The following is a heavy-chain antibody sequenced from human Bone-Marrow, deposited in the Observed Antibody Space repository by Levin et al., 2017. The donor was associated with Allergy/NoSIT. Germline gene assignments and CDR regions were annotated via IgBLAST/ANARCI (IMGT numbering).Heavy chain of an antibody. CDR3: AKEIAVADQFDY. Sequence: GGSLRLSCAASGFTFSHYGMHWVRQAPGKGLEWVADISSDGTKTYYADSLKGQFTISRDNSKNTLYLQMNSLRADDTAIYYCAKEIAVADQFDYWGQGTLVTVSS. CDR2: ISSDGTKT. CDR1: GFTFSHYG. J-gene: IGHJ4*02. V-gene: IGHV3-30*18. D-gene: IGHD6-19*01.